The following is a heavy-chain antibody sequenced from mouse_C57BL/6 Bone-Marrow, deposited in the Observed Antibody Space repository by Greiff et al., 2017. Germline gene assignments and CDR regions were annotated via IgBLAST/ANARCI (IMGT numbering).Heavy chain of an antibody. CDR2: IDPEDGET. Sequence: VQLQQSGAELVKPGASVKLSCTASGFNIKDYYIHWVKQRTEQGLEWIGRIDPEDGETKYAPKFQDKATITADTSSNTAYLQLSSLTSEDTAVYYCTRCLMYYGTNYWGQGTTLTVSS. V-gene: IGHV14-2*01. D-gene: IGHD1-1*01. J-gene: IGHJ2*01. CDR3: TRCLMYYGTNY. CDR1: GFNIKDYY.